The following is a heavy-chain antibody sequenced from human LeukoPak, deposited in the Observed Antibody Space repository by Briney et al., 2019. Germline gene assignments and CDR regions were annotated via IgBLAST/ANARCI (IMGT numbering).Heavy chain of an antibody. V-gene: IGHV3-64*01. CDR1: GFTFSSYA. J-gene: IGHJ6*04. CDR3: ARSTIFGGFSDV. D-gene: IGHD3-3*01. CDR2: ISSNGGST. Sequence: GGSLRLSCAASGFTFSSYAMHWVRQAPGKGLEYVSAISSNGGSTYYANSVKGRFTISRDNSKNTLYLQMGSLRAEDMAVYYCARSTIFGGFSDVWGKGTTVTVSS.